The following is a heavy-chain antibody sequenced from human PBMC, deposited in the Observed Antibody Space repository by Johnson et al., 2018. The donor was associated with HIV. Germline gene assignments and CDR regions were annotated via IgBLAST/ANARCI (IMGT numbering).Heavy chain of an antibody. Sequence: EVQVVESGGGLVQPGGSLRLSCAASGFTFSSYWMSWVRQAPGKGLEWVANIKQDGNNQYYAASVKGRFTISIDNSKNTVYLQMNRLRAEDTAVYYCARAVADGWFSYDAFDIWGQGTMVTVSS. V-gene: IGHV3-7*03. CDR1: GFTFSSYW. D-gene: IGHD6-19*01. J-gene: IGHJ3*02. CDR2: IKQDGNNQ. CDR3: ARAVADGWFSYDAFDI.